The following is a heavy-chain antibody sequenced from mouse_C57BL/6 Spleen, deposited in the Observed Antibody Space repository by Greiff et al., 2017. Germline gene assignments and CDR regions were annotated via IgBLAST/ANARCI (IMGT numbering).Heavy chain of an antibody. J-gene: IGHJ3*01. CDR1: GYTFTSYW. CDR3: ARYGNYSSWFAY. CDR2: IHPNSGST. V-gene: IGHV1-64*01. Sequence: QVQLQQPGAELVKPGASVKLSCKASGYTFTSYWMHWVKQRPGPGLEWIGMIHPNSGSTNYNEKFKSKATLTVDKSSSTAYMQLSSLTSEDSAVYYCARYGNYSSWFAYWGQGTLVTVSA. D-gene: IGHD2-1*01.